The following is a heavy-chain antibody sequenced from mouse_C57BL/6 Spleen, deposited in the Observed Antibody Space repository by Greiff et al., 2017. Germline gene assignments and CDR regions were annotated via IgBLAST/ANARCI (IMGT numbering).Heavy chain of an antibody. Sequence: QVQLQQSGAELARPGASVKMSCKASGYTFTSYTMHWVKQRPGQGLEWIGYINPRSGYTKYNQKFKDKATLTADKTSSTADRQLSSLTSEDSAVYYCARSVNWDYFDYWGQGTTLTVSS. CDR3: ARSVNWDYFDY. CDR2: INPRSGYT. CDR1: GYTFTSYT. V-gene: IGHV1-4*01. D-gene: IGHD4-1*02. J-gene: IGHJ2*01.